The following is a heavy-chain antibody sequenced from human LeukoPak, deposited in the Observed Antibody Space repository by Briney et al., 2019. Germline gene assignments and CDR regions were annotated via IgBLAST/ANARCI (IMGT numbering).Heavy chain of an antibody. CDR3: AKDPGDGYFDY. J-gene: IGHJ4*02. V-gene: IGHV3-23*01. Sequence: PGRSLRLACAASGFTFSSYAMSCVRHAPGKGIEWVSAMGGSGGSTYYADSVKGRFTISRDNSKNTLYLQMNSLRAEDTAVYYCAKDPGDGYFDYWGQGTLVTVSS. CDR2: MGGSGGST. D-gene: IGHD5-24*01. CDR1: GFTFSSYA.